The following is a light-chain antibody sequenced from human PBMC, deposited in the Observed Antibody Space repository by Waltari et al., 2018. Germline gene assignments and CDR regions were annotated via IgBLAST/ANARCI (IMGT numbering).Light chain of an antibody. J-gene: IGLJ2*01. CDR2: DVS. CDR3: SSYASSSNVV. CDR1: SSDVGGYNF. V-gene: IGLV2-14*03. Sequence: QSALTQPASVSWAPGQSITISCTGTSSDVGGYNFVSWYQQHPGKAPKLIIYDVSKRPSGVSYRFSGSKSGHTASLTISGLQAEDAADYYCSSYASSSNVVFGGGTKLTVL.